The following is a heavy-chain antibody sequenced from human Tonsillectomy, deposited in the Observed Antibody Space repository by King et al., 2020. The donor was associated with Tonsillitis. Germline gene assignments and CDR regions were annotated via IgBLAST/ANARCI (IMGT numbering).Heavy chain of an antibody. J-gene: IGHJ4*02. CDR1: GFTFSNYG. D-gene: IGHD2-2*01. V-gene: IGHV3-33*08. CDR3: AREPYCSSTNCIIDF. Sequence: VQLVESGGGEVQPGRSLRLSCAASGFTFSNYGMHWVRQAPGKGLQWVAVIWYDGSNKYYADSVKGRFTISRDNSKNTLYLQMNSLRAEDTAVYYCAREPYCSSTNCIIDFWGQGTLVTVSS. CDR2: IWYDGSNK.